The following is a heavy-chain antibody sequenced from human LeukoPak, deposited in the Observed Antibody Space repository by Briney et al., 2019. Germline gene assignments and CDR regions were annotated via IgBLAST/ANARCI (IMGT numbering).Heavy chain of an antibody. V-gene: IGHV3-30*02. Sequence: GGSLRLSCAASGFTFSSYGMHWVRQAPGKGLEWVAFIRSDGSKKFYADSVKGRFTISRDNSKNTLYLQMNSLRAEDTAVYYCARPRIAAENWFDPWGQGTLVIVSS. CDR1: GFTFSSYG. CDR3: ARPRIAAENWFDP. D-gene: IGHD6-13*01. J-gene: IGHJ5*02. CDR2: IRSDGSKK.